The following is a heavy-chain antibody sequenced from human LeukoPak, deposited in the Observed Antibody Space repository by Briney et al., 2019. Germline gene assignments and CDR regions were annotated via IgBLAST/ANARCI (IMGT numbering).Heavy chain of an antibody. J-gene: IGHJ6*02. D-gene: IGHD2-2*01. CDR1: GFTFSSYA. Sequence: GGSLRLSCAASGFTFSSYAMSWVRQAPGKGLEWVSAISGSGGSTYYADSVKGRFTISRDNSKNTLFLQMNSLRAEDTAVYYCAKAGCSSTSCSTSPYYYYGMDVWGQGTTVTVSS. CDR2: ISGSGGST. V-gene: IGHV3-23*01. CDR3: AKAGCSSTSCSTSPYYYYGMDV.